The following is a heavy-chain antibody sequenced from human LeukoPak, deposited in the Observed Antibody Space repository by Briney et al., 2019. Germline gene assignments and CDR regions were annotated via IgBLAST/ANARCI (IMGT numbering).Heavy chain of an antibody. CDR3: AKDPSSGSYYRGAQRSPFDY. D-gene: IGHD3-10*01. V-gene: IGHV3-23*01. CDR2: ISGSGGST. Sequence: GGSLRLSCAASGFTFSSYAMSWVRQAPGKGLEWVSAISGSGGSTYYADSVKGRFTISRDNSKNTLYLQMNSLRAEDTAVYYCAKDPSSGSYYRGAQRSPFDYWGQGTLVTVSS. J-gene: IGHJ4*02. CDR1: GFTFSSYA.